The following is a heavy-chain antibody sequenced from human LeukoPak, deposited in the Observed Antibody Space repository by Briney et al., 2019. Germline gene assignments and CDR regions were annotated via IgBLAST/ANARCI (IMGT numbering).Heavy chain of an antibody. CDR3: ARDTSGWLQH. CDR2: ISYDGSNK. J-gene: IGHJ1*01. V-gene: IGHV3-30*04. CDR1: GFTFSSYA. Sequence: GGSLRLSCAASGFTFSSYAMHWVRQAPGKGLEWVAVISYDGSNKYYADSVKGRFTISRDNSKNTLYLQMNSLRAEDTVVYYCARDTSGWLQHWGQGTLVTVSS. D-gene: IGHD6-19*01.